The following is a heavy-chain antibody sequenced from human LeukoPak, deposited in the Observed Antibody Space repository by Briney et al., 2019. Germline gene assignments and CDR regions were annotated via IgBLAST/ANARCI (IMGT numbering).Heavy chain of an antibody. CDR2: ITGGGVST. CDR1: GFVFSSFV. CDR3: AKDGSGSSVSPNWFDP. D-gene: IGHD3-10*01. V-gene: IGHV3-23*01. J-gene: IGHJ5*02. Sequence: GGSLRLSCAASGFVFSSFVMSWVRQAPGKGLEWVSAITGGGVSTFYADSVKGRFTISRDNSKNTLYVQMSSLRAEDTAVYYCAKDGSGSSVSPNWFDPWGQGTLVTVSS.